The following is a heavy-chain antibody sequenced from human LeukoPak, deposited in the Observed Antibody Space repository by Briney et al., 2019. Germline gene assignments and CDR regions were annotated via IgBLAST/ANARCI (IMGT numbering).Heavy chain of an antibody. Sequence: PGGSLRLSCAASGFTFSSYGMHWVRQAPGKGLEWVAFIRYDGSNKYYADSVKGRFTISRDNSKNTLYLQMNSLRAEDTATYYCAKGTTYYDILTGYGYPYYFDYWGQGTLVTVSS. CDR3: AKGTTYYDILTGYGYPYYFDY. J-gene: IGHJ4*02. CDR1: GFTFSSYG. CDR2: IRYDGSNK. D-gene: IGHD3-9*01. V-gene: IGHV3-30*02.